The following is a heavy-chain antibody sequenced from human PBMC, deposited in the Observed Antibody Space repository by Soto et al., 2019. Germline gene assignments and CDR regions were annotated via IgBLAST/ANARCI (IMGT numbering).Heavy chain of an antibody. Sequence: QVQLVQSGVEVKKPGASVKVSCKASGYTFSNYGISWVRQAPGQGLEWMGWFSTYNGDARYAQNLQGRVTMTTDTSTSTAYMGRWSLRSDDTPVYYCAKEDSGGLDYWAQGTLSPSPQ. CDR2: FSTYNGDA. CDR3: AKEDSGGLDY. V-gene: IGHV1-18*01. J-gene: IGHJ4*02. CDR1: GYTFSNYG. D-gene: IGHD1-26*01.